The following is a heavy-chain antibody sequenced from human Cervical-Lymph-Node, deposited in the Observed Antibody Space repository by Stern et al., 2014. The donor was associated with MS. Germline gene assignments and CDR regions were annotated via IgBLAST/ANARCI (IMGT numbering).Heavy chain of an antibody. CDR1: GYDFTGFF. CDR2: VNPNSDDP. Sequence: QVQLVQSGANMKKPGASVRVSCKAFGYDFTGFFIHWVRQVPGQGLEWMGLVNPNSDDPTYAQNFQDRVTLTSDTSIGTAYLELSRLTSADTAVYYCAREATRIIVGIDYWGQGTPVTVSS. CDR3: AREATRIIVGIDY. V-gene: IGHV1-2*06. J-gene: IGHJ4*02. D-gene: IGHD2/OR15-2a*01.